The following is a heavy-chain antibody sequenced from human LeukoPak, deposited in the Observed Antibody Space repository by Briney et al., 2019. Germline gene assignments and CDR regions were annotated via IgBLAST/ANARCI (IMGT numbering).Heavy chain of an antibody. CDR3: ARGHYGMDV. CDR1: GFTFSTYN. Sequence: GGSLRLSCAASGFTFSTYNMNWVRQAPGKGLEWVSYISTSGSAIYYADSVKGRFTISRDNAKNSVYLQMNSLRAEDTAVYYCARGHYGMDVWGQGTAVIVSS. CDR2: ISTSGSAI. J-gene: IGHJ6*02. V-gene: IGHV3-48*04.